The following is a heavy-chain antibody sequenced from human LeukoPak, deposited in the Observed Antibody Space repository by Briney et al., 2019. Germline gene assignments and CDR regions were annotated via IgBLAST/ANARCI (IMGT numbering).Heavy chain of an antibody. Sequence: GESLKISCKGFGYSFTTFWIGWVLQMPGKGLEWMGIIYPGDSDTRYSPSFQGQVTISADKSISTAYLQWNSLKDSDTAMYYCASPITVPRGAIMFWGQGTLVTVSS. D-gene: IGHD3-10*01. V-gene: IGHV5-51*01. CDR2: IYPGDSDT. CDR1: GYSFTTFW. J-gene: IGHJ4*02. CDR3: ASPITVPRGAIMF.